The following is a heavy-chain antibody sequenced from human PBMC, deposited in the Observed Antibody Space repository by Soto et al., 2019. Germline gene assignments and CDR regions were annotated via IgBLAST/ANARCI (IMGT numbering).Heavy chain of an antibody. CDR3: ASPPRAYCGGDCYPQLDY. D-gene: IGHD2-21*02. V-gene: IGHV3-53*01. CDR1: GFTVSSNY. CDR2: IYSGGST. Sequence: PGGSLRLSCAASGFTVSSNYMSWVRQSPGKGLEWVSVIYSGGSTYYADSVKGRFTISRDNSKNTLYLQMNSLRAEDTAVYYCASPPRAYCGGDCYPQLDYWGQGTLVTVSS. J-gene: IGHJ4*02.